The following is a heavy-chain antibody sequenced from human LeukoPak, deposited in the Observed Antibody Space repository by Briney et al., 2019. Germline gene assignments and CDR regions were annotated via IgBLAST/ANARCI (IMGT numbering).Heavy chain of an antibody. V-gene: IGHV3-7*01. CDR1: GFTFSSYW. CDR3: ARGLESAVSFDY. CDR2: IKQDGSEK. Sequence: GGSLRLSCAASGFTFSSYWMSWVRQAPGKGLGWVANIKQDGSEKYYVDSMKGRFTISRDNAKNSLYLQMNSLRAEDTAVYYCARGLESAVSFDYWGQGTLATVSS. J-gene: IGHJ4*02.